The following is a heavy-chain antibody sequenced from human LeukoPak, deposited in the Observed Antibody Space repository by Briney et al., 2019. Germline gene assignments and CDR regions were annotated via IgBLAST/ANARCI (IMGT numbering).Heavy chain of an antibody. D-gene: IGHD3-22*01. J-gene: IGHJ3*02. V-gene: IGHV1-8*01. CDR3: ARVSYLYDSSGNPYFDSFDI. Sequence: ASVQVSCKASGYTFISYDINWVRQAPGKGLEWMGWMNHNSGNTGYAQKFQGRVAMIRDTSIGTAYMELSSLRFEDTAVYYCARVSYLYDSSGNPYFDSFDIWGQGTMVTVSS. CDR2: MNHNSGNT. CDR1: GYTFISYD.